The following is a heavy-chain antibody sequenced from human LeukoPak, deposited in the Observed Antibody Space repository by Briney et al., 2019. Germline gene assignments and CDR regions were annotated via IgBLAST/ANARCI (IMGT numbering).Heavy chain of an antibody. V-gene: IGHV3-23*01. J-gene: IGHJ4*02. Sequence: GGSPRLSCAASGFTFSTYAMSWVRQTPEKGLEWVSAISGSGGSTYYADSVKGRFTISRDNSKNTLYLQMNSLRAEDTAVYYCAKDRGFGEYFPFFYWGQGTLVTVSS. CDR1: GFTFSTYA. CDR2: ISGSGGST. D-gene: IGHD3-10*01. CDR3: AKDRGFGEYFPFFY.